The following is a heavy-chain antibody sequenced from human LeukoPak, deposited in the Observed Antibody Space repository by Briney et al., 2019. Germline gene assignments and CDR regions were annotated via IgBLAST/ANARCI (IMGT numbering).Heavy chain of an antibody. CDR3: ARVGLGIAAAGTVY. V-gene: IGHV4-39*01. J-gene: IGHJ4*02. Sequence: SETLSLTCSVSGGSISSGTYYWGWIRQPPGKGLQWIGNIYYSGSTYYNPSLKSRVTISVDTSKNQFSLKLRFVAAADTSVYYCARVGLGIAAAGTVYWGQGTLVTVSS. CDR1: GGSISSGTYY. D-gene: IGHD6-13*01. CDR2: IYYSGST.